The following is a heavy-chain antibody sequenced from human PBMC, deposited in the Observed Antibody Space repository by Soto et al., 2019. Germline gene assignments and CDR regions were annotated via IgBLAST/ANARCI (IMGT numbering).Heavy chain of an antibody. J-gene: IGHJ6*02. CDR1: GFTFSNYD. V-gene: IGHV3-13*01. CDR2: VGTAGDT. Sequence: EVQLVESGGGLVQPGGSLRLSCAASGFTFSNYDMHWVRQVTGKGLEWVSTVGTAGDTDYPGSVKGRFTISRENAKNSLYLQMNSLRAGDTAVYYCARSPKNYYHYGMDVWDQGTTVTVSS. CDR3: ARSPKNYYHYGMDV.